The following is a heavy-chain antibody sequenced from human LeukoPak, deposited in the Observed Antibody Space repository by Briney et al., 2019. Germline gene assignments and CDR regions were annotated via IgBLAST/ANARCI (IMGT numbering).Heavy chain of an antibody. CDR3: AKGNSIWFGEKDAFDI. CDR2: ISYDGSNK. D-gene: IGHD3-10*01. J-gene: IGHJ3*02. V-gene: IGHV3-30*18. Sequence: GGSLRLSCAASGFTFSTYGMHWVRQAPGKGLEWVAVISYDGSNKYYADSVKGRFTISRDNSKNTLYLQMNSLRAEDTALYYGAKGNSIWFGEKDAFDIWGQGTMVTVSS. CDR1: GFTFSTYG.